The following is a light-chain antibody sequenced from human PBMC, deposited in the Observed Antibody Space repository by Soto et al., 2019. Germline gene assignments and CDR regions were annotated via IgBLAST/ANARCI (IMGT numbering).Light chain of an antibody. J-gene: IGKJ2*01. CDR3: QQYGASPPVYA. V-gene: IGKV3-20*01. CDR2: GAS. Sequence: EIVLTQSPGTLSLSPGERATLSCRTSRSDRNTYLAWYQQKPGQAPRLLIYGASSRATGIPDRFSGSGSGNAFTLTISRLEPEDFAVYYCQQYGASPPVYAFGQGTKLEIK. CDR1: RSDRNTY.